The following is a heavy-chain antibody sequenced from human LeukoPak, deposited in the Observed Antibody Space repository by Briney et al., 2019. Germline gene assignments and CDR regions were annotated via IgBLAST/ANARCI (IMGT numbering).Heavy chain of an antibody. CDR1: GGTFSSYA. D-gene: IGHD7-27*01. Sequence: SVKASCKASGGTFSSYAISWVRQAPGASLEWMGGIIPIFGTANDAQKFQGRVTITTDESTSTAYMELSSLRSEDTAVYYCAGALNWGSPIDYWGQGTLVTVSS. J-gene: IGHJ4*02. CDR3: AGALNWGSPIDY. CDR2: IIPIFGTA. V-gene: IGHV1-69*05.